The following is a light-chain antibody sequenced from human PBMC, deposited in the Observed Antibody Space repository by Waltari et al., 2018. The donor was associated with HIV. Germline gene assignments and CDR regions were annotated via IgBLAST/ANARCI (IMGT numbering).Light chain of an antibody. V-gene: IGKV1-NL1*01. J-gene: IGKJ4*01. CDR2: GGY. CDR3: HQYFSDPFT. CDR1: QDIGNS. Sequence: DIQMTQFPSSLSASVGDRVIITCRATQDIGNSVSWYQQRPGNVPKLLVYGGYIRHRGVASRFTGSGSGTEYSLTISSLQPEDFATYYCHQYFSDPFTFGGGSKVEI.